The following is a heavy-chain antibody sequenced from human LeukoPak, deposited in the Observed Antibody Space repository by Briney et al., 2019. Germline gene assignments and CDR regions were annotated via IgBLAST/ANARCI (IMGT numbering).Heavy chain of an antibody. CDR2: ISGSSSTI. CDR1: GFTFSTYS. D-gene: IGHD2-2*01. Sequence: GGSLRLSCAASGFTFSTYSMNWVRQAPGKGLEWVSYISGSSSTIYYADSVKGRFTISRDNAKNSLYLQMNSLRAEDTAVYYCARRYCSSTSCLLDYWGQGTLVTVSS. V-gene: IGHV3-48*04. CDR3: ARRYCSSTSCLLDY. J-gene: IGHJ4*02.